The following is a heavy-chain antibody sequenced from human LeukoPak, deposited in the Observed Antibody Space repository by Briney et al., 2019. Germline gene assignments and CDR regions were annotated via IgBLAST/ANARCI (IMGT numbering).Heavy chain of an antibody. CDR3: ARGDDFWNAFDM. J-gene: IGHJ3*02. Sequence: PGGSLRLSCAASGFTFSSYSMNWVRQAPGKGLEWVSSISSSSSTIYYADSVKGRFTISRANAKNSLYLQMNSLRAEDTAVYYCARGDDFWNAFDMWGQGTMVTVSS. CDR2: ISSSSSTI. V-gene: IGHV3-48*01. D-gene: IGHD3/OR15-3a*01. CDR1: GFTFSSYS.